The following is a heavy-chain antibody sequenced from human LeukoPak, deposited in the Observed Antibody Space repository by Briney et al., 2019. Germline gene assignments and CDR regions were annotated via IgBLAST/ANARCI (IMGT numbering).Heavy chain of an antibody. CDR3: ARGWGFYYFDS. D-gene: IGHD2/OR15-2a*01. CDR2: FTSSSSSI. V-gene: IGHV3-21*01. CDR1: GFTFSAYT. J-gene: IGHJ4*02. Sequence: PGGSLRLSCAASGFTFSAYTMSWVRQAPGKGLEWVSSFTSSSSSIYYADSVKGRFTISRDNAKNSLYLQLNSLRAEDTAVYYCARGWGFYYFDSWGQGTLVTLSS.